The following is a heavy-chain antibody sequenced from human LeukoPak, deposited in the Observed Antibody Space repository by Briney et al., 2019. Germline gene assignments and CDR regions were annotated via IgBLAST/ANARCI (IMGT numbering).Heavy chain of an antibody. CDR2: INPNSGGT. D-gene: IGHD2-21*01. V-gene: IGHV1-2*02. Sequence: GASLKVSCKASGDTFTGDYMHWVRQAPGQRLEWMGWINPNSGGTNYAQKFQGRVTMNRDTSISTAYMELSRLRSDDTAVYYCARIEPMYGGEVDYWGQGTLVTVSS. CDR1: GDTFTGDY. J-gene: IGHJ4*02. CDR3: ARIEPMYGGEVDY.